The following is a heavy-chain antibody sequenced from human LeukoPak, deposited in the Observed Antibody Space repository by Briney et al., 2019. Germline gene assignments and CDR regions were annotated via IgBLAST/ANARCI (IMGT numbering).Heavy chain of an antibody. J-gene: IGHJ4*02. CDR3: ARTRRYCSSTSCYYYYFDY. CDR2: INHSGST. CDR1: GGSFSGYC. V-gene: IGHV4-34*01. Sequence: SETLSLTCAVYGGSFSGYCWSWIRQPPGKGLEWIGEINHSGSTNYNPSLKSRVTISVDTSKNQFSLKLSSVTAADTAVYYCARTRRYCSSTSCYYYYFDYWGQGTLVTVSS. D-gene: IGHD2-2*01.